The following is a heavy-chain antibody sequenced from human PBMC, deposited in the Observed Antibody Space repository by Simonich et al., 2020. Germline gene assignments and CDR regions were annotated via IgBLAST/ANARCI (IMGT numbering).Heavy chain of an antibody. V-gene: IGHV1-18*01. Sequence: QVQLVQSGAEVKKPGASVKVSCKASGYTFTSYGISWVRQAPGQGLEWMGGIHAYNSNTNYAQERQGRVTMTTDTSTSTAYMELRSLRSDDTAVYYCARASRGTWWYYYFDYWGQGTLVTVSS. CDR2: IHAYNSNT. CDR1: GYTFTSYG. J-gene: IGHJ4*02. D-gene: IGHD2-15*01. CDR3: ARASRGTWWYYYFDY.